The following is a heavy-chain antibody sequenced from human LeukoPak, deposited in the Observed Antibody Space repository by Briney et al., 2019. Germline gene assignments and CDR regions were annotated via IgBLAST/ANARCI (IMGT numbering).Heavy chain of an antibody. CDR1: GNSISNYA. CDR2: ISAYNGNT. Sequence: ASVKVSCKASGNSISNYAVSWVRQAPGQGLEWMGWISAYNGNTNYAQKLQGRVTMTTDTSTSTAYMELRSLRSDDTAVYYCARGHKDIVVVPAALTMDYWGQGTLVTVSS. V-gene: IGHV1-18*01. D-gene: IGHD2-2*01. CDR3: ARGHKDIVVVPAALTMDY. J-gene: IGHJ4*02.